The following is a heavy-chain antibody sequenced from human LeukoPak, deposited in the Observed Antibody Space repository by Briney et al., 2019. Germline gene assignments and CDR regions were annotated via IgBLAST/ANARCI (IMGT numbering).Heavy chain of an antibody. CDR3: AKDQLQLDFDY. V-gene: IGHV3-30*04. Sequence: GGSLRLSCAASGFTFSSYAMSWVRQAPGKGLEWVAVISYDGSNKYYADSVKGRFTISRDNSKNTLYLQMNSLRAEGTAVYYCAKDQLQLDFDYWGQGTLVTVSS. J-gene: IGHJ4*02. CDR1: GFTFSSYA. D-gene: IGHD2-2*03. CDR2: ISYDGSNK.